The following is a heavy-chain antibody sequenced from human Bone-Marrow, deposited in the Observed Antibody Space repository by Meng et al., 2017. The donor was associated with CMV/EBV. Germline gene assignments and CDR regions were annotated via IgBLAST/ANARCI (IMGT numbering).Heavy chain of an antibody. CDR2: INHSGST. Sequence: SETLSLTCAVYGGSFSGYYWSWSRQPPGKGLEWIGEINHSGSTNYNPSLKSRVTISVDTSKNQFSLKMSSVTAAETAVYYCARVAPCSSTSCYFDYWGQGTLVTVSS. CDR1: GGSFSGYY. V-gene: IGHV4-34*01. J-gene: IGHJ4*02. CDR3: ARVAPCSSTSCYFDY. D-gene: IGHD2-2*01.